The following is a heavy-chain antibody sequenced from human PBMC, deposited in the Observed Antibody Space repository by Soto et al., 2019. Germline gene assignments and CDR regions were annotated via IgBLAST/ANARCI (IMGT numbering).Heavy chain of an antibody. CDR2: IGTAGDT. Sequence: GGSLRLSCAASGFTFSSYDMHWVRQATGKGLEWVSAIGTAGDTYYPGSVKGRFTISRENAKNSLYLQMNSLRAEDTAVYYCARVAAMRSYGMDVWGQGTTVTVS. CDR3: ARVAAMRSYGMDV. D-gene: IGHD5-18*01. V-gene: IGHV3-13*01. CDR1: GFTFSSYD. J-gene: IGHJ6*02.